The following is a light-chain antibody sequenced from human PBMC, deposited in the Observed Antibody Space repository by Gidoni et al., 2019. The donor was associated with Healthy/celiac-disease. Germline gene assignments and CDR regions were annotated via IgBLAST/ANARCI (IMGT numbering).Light chain of an antibody. Sequence: DIQMNQSPSTLSASVGDRVTITCRASQSISSWLAWYQQKPGKAPKLLIYKASSLESGVPSTFSGSGSGTEFTLTISSLQPDDFSTYYCQQYNSYATFGQGTRLEIK. CDR1: QSISSW. CDR3: QQYNSYAT. CDR2: KAS. V-gene: IGKV1-5*03. J-gene: IGKJ5*01.